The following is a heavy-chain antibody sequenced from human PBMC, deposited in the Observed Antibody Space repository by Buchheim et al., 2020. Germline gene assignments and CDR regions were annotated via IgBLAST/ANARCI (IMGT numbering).Heavy chain of an antibody. Sequence: QVQLVESGGGVVQPGRSLRLSCAASGFTFSSYAMHWVRQAPGKGLEWVAVISYDGSNKYYADSVKGRFTISRDNSKNTLYLQMNSLRAEDTAVYYCVRGIGDVLRFLEWLPHYGMDVWGQGTT. V-gene: IGHV3-30*04. CDR1: GFTFSSYA. CDR3: VRGIGDVLRFLEWLPHYGMDV. J-gene: IGHJ6*02. CDR2: ISYDGSNK. D-gene: IGHD3-3*01.